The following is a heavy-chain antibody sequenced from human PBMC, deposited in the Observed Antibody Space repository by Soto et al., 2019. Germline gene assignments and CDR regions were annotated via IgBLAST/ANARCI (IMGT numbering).Heavy chain of an antibody. CDR3: ARDWATPFMITFGGANYGMDV. CDR1: GFTFSDYY. CDR2: ISSSSSYT. D-gene: IGHD3-16*01. Sequence: GGSLRLSCAASGFTFSDYYMSWIRQAPGKGLEWVSYISSSSSYTNYADSVKGRFTISRDNAKNSLYLQMNSLRAEDTAVYYCARDWATPFMITFGGANYGMDVWGQGTTVTVSS. J-gene: IGHJ6*02. V-gene: IGHV3-11*05.